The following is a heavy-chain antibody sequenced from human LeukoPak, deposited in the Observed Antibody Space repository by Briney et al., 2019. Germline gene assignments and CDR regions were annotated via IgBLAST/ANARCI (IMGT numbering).Heavy chain of an antibody. CDR2: IYYSGST. CDR3: ARAGAARPAFDY. V-gene: IGHV4-31*03. Sequence: SETLSLTCTVSGGSISSGGYYWSWIRQHPGKGLEWIGYIYYSGSTYYNPSLKSRVTISVDTSKNQFSLKLSSVTAADTAVYYCARAGAARPAFDYWGQGTLVTVSS. J-gene: IGHJ4*02. D-gene: IGHD6-6*01. CDR1: GGSISSGGYY.